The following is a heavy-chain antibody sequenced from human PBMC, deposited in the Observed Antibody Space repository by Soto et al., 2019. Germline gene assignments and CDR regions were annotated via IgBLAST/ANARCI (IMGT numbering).Heavy chain of an antibody. D-gene: IGHD3-9*01. V-gene: IGHV4-39*01. CDR2: IYYSGST. CDR1: GGSISSSSYY. Sequence: PSETLSLTCTVSGGSISSSSYYWGWIRQPPGKGLEWIGSIYYSGSTYYNPSLKSRVTISVDTSKNQFSLKLSSVTAADTAVYYCAITYYDILTGYPYYFDYWGQGTLVTVSS. CDR3: AITYYDILTGYPYYFDY. J-gene: IGHJ4*02.